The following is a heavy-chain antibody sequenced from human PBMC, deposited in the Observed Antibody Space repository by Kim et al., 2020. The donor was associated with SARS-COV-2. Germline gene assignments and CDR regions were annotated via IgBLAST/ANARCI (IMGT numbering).Heavy chain of an antibody. Sequence: EINHSGSTNYNPSLKRRVTISLATSKNQFSLKLCSLTAADTAVDYFARVIRLDHRIDPWGQGTL. V-gene: IGHV4-34*01. J-gene: IGHJ5*02. CDR2: INHSGST. CDR3: ARVIRLDHRIDP. D-gene: IGHD6-19*01.